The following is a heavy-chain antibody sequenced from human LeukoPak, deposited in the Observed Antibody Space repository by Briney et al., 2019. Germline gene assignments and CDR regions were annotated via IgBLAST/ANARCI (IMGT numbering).Heavy chain of an antibody. CDR1: GFTFSSYW. D-gene: IGHD5-12*01. J-gene: IGHJ4*02. Sequence: GGSLRLSCGASGFTFSSYWMSWVRQAPGKGLEWVANIKQDGSEKYYVDSVKGRFTISRDNAKNSLYLQMNSLRAEDTAVYYCAREFLSGYETRTFDYWGQGTLVTVSS. CDR3: AREFLSGYETRTFDY. V-gene: IGHV3-7*01. CDR2: IKQDGSEK.